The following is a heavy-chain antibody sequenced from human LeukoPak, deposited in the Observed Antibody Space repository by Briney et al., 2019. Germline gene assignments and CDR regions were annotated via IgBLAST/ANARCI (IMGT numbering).Heavy chain of an antibody. D-gene: IGHD4-11*01. CDR3: ARNSTYSLDI. V-gene: IGHV3-53*01. J-gene: IGHJ3*02. CDR1: GFSVTNNY. Sequence: GGSLRLSCAVSGFSVTNNYMSWVRQAPGKGLEWASVFYVGGATYYADSVKGRFTISRDNSENTLYLQMNSLRDEDTAVYYCARNSTYSLDIWGQGTIVTVSS. CDR2: FYVGGAT.